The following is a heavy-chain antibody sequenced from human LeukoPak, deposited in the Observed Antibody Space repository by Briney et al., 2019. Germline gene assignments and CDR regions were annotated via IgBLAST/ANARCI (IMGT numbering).Heavy chain of an antibody. CDR2: ISAYNGNT. V-gene: IGHV1-18*01. CDR1: GGTFGRYA. Sequence: TSVKVSCKSSGGTFGRYAISCVRQAPGQGLEWMGWISAYNGNTNYAQKLQGRVTMTTDTSTSTAYMELRSLRSDDTAVYYCARGDCSSTSCHPPFDYWGQGTLVTVSS. D-gene: IGHD2-2*01. CDR3: ARGDCSSTSCHPPFDY. J-gene: IGHJ4*02.